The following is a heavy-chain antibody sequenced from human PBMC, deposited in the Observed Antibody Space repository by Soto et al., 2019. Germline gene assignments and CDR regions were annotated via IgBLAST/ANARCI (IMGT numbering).Heavy chain of an antibody. Sequence: VXSVKVSCKASGYRFTSYGIIWVRQAPGQGPEWMGWISGHNGNTNHPQSLQGRVTMTTDTSRNTAYMELRSLRSDDTAVYYCARHRFNYYDDTVYYYFDYWGQGTLVTVSS. D-gene: IGHD3-22*01. V-gene: IGHV1-18*04. CDR2: ISGHNGNT. CDR3: ARHRFNYYDDTVYYYFDY. CDR1: GYRFTSYG. J-gene: IGHJ4*02.